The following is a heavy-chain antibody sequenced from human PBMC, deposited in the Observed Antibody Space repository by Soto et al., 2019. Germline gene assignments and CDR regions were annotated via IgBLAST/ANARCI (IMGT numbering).Heavy chain of an antibody. Sequence: EVQLVESGGGLVQPGGSLRLSCAASGFTFSSYSMNWVRQAPGKGLEWVSYISSSSSTIYYADSVKGRFTISRDNAKNSLYLQMNSLRAEDTAVYYCAPTSEWDYGEGYFDYWGQGTLVTVSS. CDR3: APTSEWDYGEGYFDY. J-gene: IGHJ4*02. CDR1: GFTFSSYS. D-gene: IGHD4-17*01. CDR2: ISSSSSTI. V-gene: IGHV3-48*01.